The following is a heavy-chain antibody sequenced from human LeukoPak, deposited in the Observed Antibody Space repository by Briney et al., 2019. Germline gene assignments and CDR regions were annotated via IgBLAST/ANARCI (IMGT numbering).Heavy chain of an antibody. CDR2: IQFDVNNI. J-gene: IGHJ4*02. CDR1: RVTFTTYG. D-gene: IGHD3-22*01. CDR3: AKDGSIKIAEVIETSSYFYY. Sequence: GGSLRLSCAASRVTFTTYGMHSVRQPPGQGLEWVAFIQFDVNNIYYADSLKGRFTISRDNSKNTLYLQMSSLGPEDAAEYYGAKDGSIKIAEVIETSSYFYYWGEGALVTVSS. V-gene: IGHV3-30*02.